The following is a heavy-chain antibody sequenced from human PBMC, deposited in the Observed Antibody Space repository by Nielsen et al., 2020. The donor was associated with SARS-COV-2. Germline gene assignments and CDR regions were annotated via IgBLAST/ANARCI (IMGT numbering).Heavy chain of an antibody. CDR2: IIPMIGTA. D-gene: IGHD6-19*01. CDR1: GDSFRGYA. CDR3: ARGYSSMWADGLNYFDH. J-gene: IGHJ4*02. V-gene: IGHV1-69*13. Sequence: SVKVSCKASGDSFRGYALSWVRQAPGQGLEWMGAIIPMIGTARYAQKFQDRVTISADESTSTAFMELSSLRFEDTALYYCARGYSSMWADGLNYFDHWGQGTLVTVAS.